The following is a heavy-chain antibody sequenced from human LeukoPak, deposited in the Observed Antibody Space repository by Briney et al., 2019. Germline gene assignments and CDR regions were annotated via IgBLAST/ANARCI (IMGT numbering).Heavy chain of an antibody. CDR3: AGQFDSSGSYFY. CDR2: TYHSGST. V-gene: IGHV4-38-2*02. D-gene: IGHD3-22*01. Sequence: SETLSLTCTVSGCGYSISGGFYWGWIRQPPGKGLEWIGSTYHSGSTYYNPSLKSRATISVDTSKNQFSLKLKYETAADTDVWCCAGQFDSSGSYFYWGQGTLVTVSS. CDR1: GCGYSISGGFY. J-gene: IGHJ4*02.